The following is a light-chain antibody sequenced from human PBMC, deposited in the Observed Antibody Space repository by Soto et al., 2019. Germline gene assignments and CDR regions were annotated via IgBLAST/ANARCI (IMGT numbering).Light chain of an antibody. J-gene: IGLJ7*01. V-gene: IGLV1-40*01. CDR2: EVT. CDR3: CSYAGSNVFV. Sequence: QSVLTQPPSVSGAPGQRVTISCSGSNSNIGAGYDVHWYQQLPGTAPKLIIYEVTKRPSGVSNRFSGSKSGNTASLTISGLQAEDEGDYHCCSYAGSNVFVFGTGTQLTVL. CDR1: NSNIGAGYD.